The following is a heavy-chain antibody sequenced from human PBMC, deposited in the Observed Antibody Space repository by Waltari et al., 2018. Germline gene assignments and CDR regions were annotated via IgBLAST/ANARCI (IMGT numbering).Heavy chain of an antibody. Sequence: QLQLQESGPGLVKPWLTLPLTWAASGSLTSGVYYLAWLRQPPGKGLEWIATIYHGGDTFYTPSLKSRLTISLDTSKNQFSLSLTSVTAADTAVYFCTTNGLGYCTSATCRRFDYWGQGTVVTVSS. V-gene: IGHV4-38-2*01. CDR1: GSLTSGVYY. CDR2: IYHGGDT. CDR3: TTNGLGYCTSATCRRFDY. J-gene: IGHJ4*02. D-gene: IGHD2-2*01.